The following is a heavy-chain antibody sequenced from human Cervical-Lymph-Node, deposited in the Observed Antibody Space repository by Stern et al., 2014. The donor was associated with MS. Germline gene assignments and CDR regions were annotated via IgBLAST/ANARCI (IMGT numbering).Heavy chain of an antibody. V-gene: IGHV3-11*01. CDR3: ARVTIFGVILGDY. J-gene: IGHJ4*02. Sequence: VQLVESGGGLVKPGGSLRLTCAGSGFIFSDYYMSWIRQAPGKGLEWLSYISTRGSNIYYADSVKGRFTISRDNAENSLYLRMNSLRAEDTAVYYCARVTIFGVILGDYWGQGTRVTVSS. CDR2: ISTRGSNI. CDR1: GFIFSDYY. D-gene: IGHD3-3*01.